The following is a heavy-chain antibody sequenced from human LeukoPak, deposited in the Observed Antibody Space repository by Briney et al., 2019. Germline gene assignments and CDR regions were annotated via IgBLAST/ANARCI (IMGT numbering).Heavy chain of an antibody. D-gene: IGHD3-16*01. CDR2: INTDGSST. V-gene: IGHV3-74*01. Sequence: GGSLRLSCAASGFTFSNYWMFWVRQVPGKGLVWVSRINTDGSSTTYADSVKGRFTISRDNAKNTLYLQMNSLRAEDTAVYYCAKDVGEVGIDYWGQGTLVTVSS. J-gene: IGHJ4*02. CDR3: AKDVGEVGIDY. CDR1: GFTFSNYW.